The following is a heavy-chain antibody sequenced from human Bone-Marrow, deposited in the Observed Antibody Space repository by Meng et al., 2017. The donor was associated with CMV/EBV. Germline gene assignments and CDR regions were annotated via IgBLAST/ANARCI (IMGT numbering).Heavy chain of an antibody. CDR1: GFTFSSYW. Sequence: GGSLRLSCAASGFTFSSYWMSWVRQAPGKGLEWVANIKQDGSEKYYVDSVKGRFTISRDNAKNSLYLQMNSLRAEDMALYYCAKDIWRHYYYYGMDVWGQGTTVTVSS. D-gene: IGHD2-21*01. CDR3: AKDIWRHYYYYGMDV. CDR2: IKQDGSEK. V-gene: IGHV3-7*03. J-gene: IGHJ6*02.